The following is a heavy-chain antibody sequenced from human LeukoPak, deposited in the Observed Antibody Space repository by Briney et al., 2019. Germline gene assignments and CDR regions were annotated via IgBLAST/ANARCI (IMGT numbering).Heavy chain of an antibody. Sequence: PSETLSLTCAVSGYSISSGYYWGWIRQPPGEGLEWIGSIYHSGSTYYNPSLKSRVTISVDTSKNQFSLKLSSVTAADTAVYYCARHHRIEAAVDYWGQGTLVTVSS. V-gene: IGHV4-38-2*01. J-gene: IGHJ4*02. CDR1: GYSISSGYY. D-gene: IGHD6-13*01. CDR2: IYHSGST. CDR3: ARHHRIEAAVDY.